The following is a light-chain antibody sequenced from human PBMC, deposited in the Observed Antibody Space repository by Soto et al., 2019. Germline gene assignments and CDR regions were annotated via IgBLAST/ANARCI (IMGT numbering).Light chain of an antibody. CDR1: TGAVTSGHY. CDR2: DTS. Sequence: QAVVTQEPSLTVSPGGTVTLTCGSSTGAVTSGHYPYWIQQKPGQAPRTLIYDTSIRHSWTPVRFSGSLVGGKAALILSGAQPEDEADYYCLLAYRGGPVFGGGTKLTV. V-gene: IGLV7-46*01. CDR3: LLAYRGGPV. J-gene: IGLJ3*02.